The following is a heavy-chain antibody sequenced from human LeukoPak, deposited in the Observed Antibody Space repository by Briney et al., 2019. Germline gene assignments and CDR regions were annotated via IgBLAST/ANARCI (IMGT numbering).Heavy chain of an antibody. CDR1: GYIFTSYC. D-gene: IGHD6-13*01. V-gene: IGHV5-51*01. J-gene: IGHJ6*04. Sequence: GESLQISCHGSGYIFTSYCIVWVRQMPGKGLEWMGIIYPGDSDTRYSPSFQGQVTISADKSISTAYLQWSSLKASDTAMYYCARLHSSSWYYGMDVWGKGTMVTVSS. CDR3: ARLHSSSWYYGMDV. CDR2: IYPGDSDT.